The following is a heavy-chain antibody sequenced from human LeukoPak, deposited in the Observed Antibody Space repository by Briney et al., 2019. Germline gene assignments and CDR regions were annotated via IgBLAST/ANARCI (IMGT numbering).Heavy chain of an antibody. J-gene: IGHJ6*02. CDR3: ARGYSSSWYDYYYGMDV. V-gene: IGHV4-39*07. D-gene: IGHD6-13*01. Sequence: SETLSLTCTVSGGSISSSNYYWSWIRQPPGKGLEWIGEINHSGSTNYNPSLKSRVTISVDTSKNQFSLKLSSVTAADTAVYYCARGYSSSWYDYYYGMDVWGQGTTVTVSS. CDR1: GGSISSSNYY. CDR2: INHSGST.